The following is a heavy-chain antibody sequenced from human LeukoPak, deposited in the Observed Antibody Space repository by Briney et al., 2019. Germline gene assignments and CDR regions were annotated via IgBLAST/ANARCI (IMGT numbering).Heavy chain of an antibody. CDR2: ISSSSSTI. D-gene: IGHD1-20*01. V-gene: IGHV3-48*02. CDR1: GFTFSSYS. Sequence: GGSLRLSCAASGFTFSSYSMNWVRQAPGKGLEWVSYISSSSSTIYYADSVRGRFTISRDNAKNSLYLQMNSLRDEDTAVYYCARVTNWNDYYFDYWGQGTLVTVSS. J-gene: IGHJ4*02. CDR3: ARVTNWNDYYFDY.